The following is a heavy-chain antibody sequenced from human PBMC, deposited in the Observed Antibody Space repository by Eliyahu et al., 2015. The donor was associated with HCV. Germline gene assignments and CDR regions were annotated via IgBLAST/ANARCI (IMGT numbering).Heavy chain of an antibody. J-gene: IGHJ3*01. V-gene: IGHV3-9*01. Sequence: EVQLVESGGXLVQPGRSLRLSCTASGFTFDDXXMXXVRQAPGKGLEWVSGINWNSENIAYVDSVKGRFTISRDNAKNSLYLQMSSLRTEDTALYYCARYHPMTTFGGVIVGDGFDLWGQGTMVTVSS. CDR3: ARYHPMTTFGGVIVGDGFDL. CDR2: INWNSENI. CDR1: GFTFDDXX. D-gene: IGHD3-16*02.